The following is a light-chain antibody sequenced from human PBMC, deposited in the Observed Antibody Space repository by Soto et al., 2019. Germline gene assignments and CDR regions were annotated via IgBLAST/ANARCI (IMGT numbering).Light chain of an antibody. Sequence: DGVMTRSHHSLPVTHRHRACPSRRPSQSLVYSDGCTYVSRWQQSPGQSPRRPIDKVHNRDSGGQERFSGSGSGTDVTLKISRLEAEEVGVYYVMQGTHWPRTVGQGTKVEI. V-gene: IGKV2-30*01. J-gene: IGKJ1*01. CDR3: MQGTHWPRT. CDR2: KVH. CDR1: QSLVYSDGCTY.